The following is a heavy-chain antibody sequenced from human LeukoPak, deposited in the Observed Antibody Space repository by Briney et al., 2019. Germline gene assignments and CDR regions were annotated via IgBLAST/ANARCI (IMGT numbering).Heavy chain of an antibody. D-gene: IGHD3-3*01. CDR1: GFTFSHHW. J-gene: IGHJ4*02. V-gene: IGHV3-7*01. CDR2: IKEDGSEK. CDR3: ARLNWNYADY. Sequence: GGSLRLSCTASGFTFSHHWMTWVRQAPGKGLEWVANIKEDGSEKDYVDSVKGRFTISRDNGKNSLYLQMNSLRGEGTAVYYCARLNWNYADYWGQGTLVTVST.